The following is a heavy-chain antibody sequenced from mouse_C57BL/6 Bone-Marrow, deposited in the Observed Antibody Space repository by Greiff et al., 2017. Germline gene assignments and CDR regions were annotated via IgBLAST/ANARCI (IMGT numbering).Heavy chain of an antibody. CDR2: IDPEDGET. CDR1: GFNIKDYY. J-gene: IGHJ2*01. Sequence: VQLQQSGAELVKPGASVKLSCTASGFNIKDYYMHWVKQRTEQGLEWIGRIDPEDGETKYAPKFQGKATIPADTSSNTAYLQLSSLTSEDTAVYYCARRFITTVVARGYYFDYWGQGTTLTVSS. D-gene: IGHD1-1*01. V-gene: IGHV14-2*01. CDR3: ARRFITTVVARGYYFDY.